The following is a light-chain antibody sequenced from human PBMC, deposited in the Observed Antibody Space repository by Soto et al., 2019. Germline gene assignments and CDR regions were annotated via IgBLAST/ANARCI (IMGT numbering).Light chain of an antibody. Sequence: EIVLTQSPGTLSLSPGERATLSCRASQSVSSSFLAWYQQKPRQAPRLLIYGASSKATGIPDRFSGSGSGTDFTLTISRLEPEDVAVYYWHQDGSSTRTFGGGTKVEIK. CDR2: GAS. CDR1: QSVSSSF. CDR3: HQDGSSTRT. J-gene: IGKJ4*01. V-gene: IGKV3-20*01.